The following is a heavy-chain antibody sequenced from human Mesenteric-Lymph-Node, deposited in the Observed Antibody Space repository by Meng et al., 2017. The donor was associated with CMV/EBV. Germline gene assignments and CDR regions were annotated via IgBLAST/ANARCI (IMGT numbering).Heavy chain of an antibody. D-gene: IGHD3-3*01. V-gene: IGHV1-69*10. CDR3: ARGTIFGVVTPFDY. CDR2: IIPILGIA. CDR1: GGTFSSYA. Sequence: SVKVSCKASGGTFSSYAISWVRQAPGQGLEWMGGIIPILGIANYAQKFQGRVTITADKSTSTAYMELSSLRSEDTAVYYCARGTIFGVVTPFDYWGQGTLVTVSS. J-gene: IGHJ4*02.